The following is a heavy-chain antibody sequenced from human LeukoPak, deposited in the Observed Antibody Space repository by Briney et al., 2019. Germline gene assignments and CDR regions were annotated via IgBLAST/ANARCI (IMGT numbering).Heavy chain of an antibody. J-gene: IGHJ4*02. D-gene: IGHD6-6*01. CDR2: IYSGGST. CDR1: GFTVSSNY. CDR3: ARDRLYISSSEDY. Sequence: GGSLRLXCAASGFTVSSNYMSWVRRAPGKGLESVSVIYSGGSTYYADSVKGRFTISRDSSKNTLYLQMNSLRVEDTAVYYCARDRLYISSSEDYWGQGILVTVSS. V-gene: IGHV3-53*01.